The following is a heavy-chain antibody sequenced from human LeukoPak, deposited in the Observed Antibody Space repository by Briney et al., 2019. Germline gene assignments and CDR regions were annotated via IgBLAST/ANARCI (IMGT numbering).Heavy chain of an antibody. V-gene: IGHV3-30-3*01. J-gene: IGHJ4*02. CDR2: ISYDGSNK. Sequence: PGRSLRLSCAASGFTFSSYAMHWVRQAPGKGLEWVAVISYDGSNKYYADSVKGRLTISRDNSKNTLYLQMNSLRAEDTAVYYRATGIAVAPFDYWGQGTLVTVSS. CDR1: GFTFSSYA. CDR3: ATGIAVAPFDY. D-gene: IGHD6-19*01.